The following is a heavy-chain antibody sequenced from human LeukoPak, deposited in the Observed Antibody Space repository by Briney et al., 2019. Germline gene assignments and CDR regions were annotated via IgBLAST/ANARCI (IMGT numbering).Heavy chain of an antibody. CDR2: ISYDGSNK. V-gene: IGHV3-30-3*01. Sequence: GGSLRLSCAASGFTFSSYAMSWVRQAPGKGLEWVAVISYDGSNKYYADSVKGRFTISRDNSKNTLYLQMNSLRAEDTAVYYCARVGGGTVTTFDYWGQGTLVTVSS. D-gene: IGHD4-11*01. CDR3: ARVGGGTVTTFDY. CDR1: GFTFSSYA. J-gene: IGHJ4*02.